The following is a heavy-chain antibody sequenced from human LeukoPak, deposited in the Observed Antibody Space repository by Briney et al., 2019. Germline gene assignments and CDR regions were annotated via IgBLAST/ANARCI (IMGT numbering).Heavy chain of an antibody. CDR2: INPNSGGT. J-gene: IGHJ4*02. D-gene: IGHD3-16*01. V-gene: IGHV1-2*02. CDR3: ARDNDSRDPPHFDY. Sequence: ASVKVSCKASGYTFTGYYIHWVRQAPGQGLEWMGWINPNSGGTDYAQKFQGRVTMTRDTSINTAYMELSSLRSEDTAVYYCARDNDSRDPPHFDYWGQGTLVTVSS. CDR1: GYTFTGYY.